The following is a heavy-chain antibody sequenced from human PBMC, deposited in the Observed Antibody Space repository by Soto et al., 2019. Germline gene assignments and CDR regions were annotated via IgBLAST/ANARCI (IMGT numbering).Heavy chain of an antibody. CDR1: SGPDSSHN. J-gene: IGHJ6*02. D-gene: IGHD1-1*01. V-gene: IGHV4-59*08. CDR2: VYYTGGT. Sequence: QVQLQQSGPGLVKPSETLSLTCTVSSGPDSSHNWGWIRQPPGRGLEWIGYVYYTGGTSYNPSLKSRVPITAGTSTNHTSLTLSSVTAADTAVYYCVRQGIGNLHGLVDVWGHGTTVSVSS. CDR3: VRQGIGNLHGLVDV.